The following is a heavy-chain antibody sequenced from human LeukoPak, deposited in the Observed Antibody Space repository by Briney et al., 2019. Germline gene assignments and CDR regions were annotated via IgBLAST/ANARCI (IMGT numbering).Heavy chain of an antibody. CDR1: GFNFSDYY. CDR3: ARGKRRFDY. Sequence: GGSLRLSCAASGFNFSDYYMSWLRQAPGKGLEWVSYISNSGFSTYYAGSVKGRFTISRDNARNSLYLQMNSLAPEDTALYYCARGKRRFDYWGQGTLVSVSS. J-gene: IGHJ4*02. V-gene: IGHV3-11*01. CDR2: ISNSGFST.